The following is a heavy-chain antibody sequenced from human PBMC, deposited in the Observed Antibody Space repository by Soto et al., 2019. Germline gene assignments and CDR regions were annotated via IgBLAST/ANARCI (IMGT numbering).Heavy chain of an antibody. CDR2: INHSGST. Sequence: QVQLQQWGAGLLKPSETLSLTCAVYGGSFSGYYWSWIRQPPGKGLEWIGEINHSGSTNYNPSLKSRVTISVDTSKNRFSLKLSSVTAADTAVYYCARGFRHDIWGQGTMVTVSS. J-gene: IGHJ3*02. V-gene: IGHV4-34*01. CDR3: ARGFRHDI. CDR1: GGSFSGYY.